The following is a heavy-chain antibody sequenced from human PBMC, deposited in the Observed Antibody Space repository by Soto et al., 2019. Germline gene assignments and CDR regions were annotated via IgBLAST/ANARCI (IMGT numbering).Heavy chain of an antibody. V-gene: IGHV1-8*01. J-gene: IGHJ4*02. CDR1: GYTFTRYD. CDR2: MNPNSGDT. Sequence: QVQLVQSGAEVKKPGASVKVSCKASGYTFTRYDIKWVRQATGQGLEWMGWMNPNSGDTGYAQKFQGRVTMTRNTSTSTAYMELSSLRSEDTAVYYCARGHPWGQLWPGFWGQGTLVTVSS. CDR3: ARGHPWGQLWPGF. D-gene: IGHD5-18*01.